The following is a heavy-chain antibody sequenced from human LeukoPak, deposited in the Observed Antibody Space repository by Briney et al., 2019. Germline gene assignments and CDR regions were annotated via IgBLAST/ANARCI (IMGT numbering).Heavy chain of an antibody. CDR2: INWNSAST. CDR3: VKDRRNPYRPEGPFDP. D-gene: IGHD1-14*01. CDR1: GFTFSSYG. Sequence: GGSLRLSCAASGFTFSSYGMRWVRQAPGKGLEWVSGINWNSASTGYADSVKGRFTISRDNVMNSLYLQMNSLRPEDTALYYCVKDRRNPYRPEGPFDPWGQGTLVTVSS. J-gene: IGHJ5*02. V-gene: IGHV3-9*01.